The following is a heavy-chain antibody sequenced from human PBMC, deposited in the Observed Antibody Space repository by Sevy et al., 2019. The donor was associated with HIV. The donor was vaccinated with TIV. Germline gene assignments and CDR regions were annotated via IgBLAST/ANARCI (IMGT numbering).Heavy chain of an antibody. J-gene: IGHJ3*02. CDR2: LNPNRGNT. D-gene: IGHD5-12*01. Sequence: ASVKVSCKASGYTFTSYDINWVRQATGQGLEWMGWLNPNRGNTGYAQKFQGRVTITRNTSISTAYMELSSLRSEDTAVYYCARGLRGAFDIWVQGTMVTVSS. CDR3: ARGLRGAFDI. CDR1: GYTFTSYD. V-gene: IGHV1-8*03.